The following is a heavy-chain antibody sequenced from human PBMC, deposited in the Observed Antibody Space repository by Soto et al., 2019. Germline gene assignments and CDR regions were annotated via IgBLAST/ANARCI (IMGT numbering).Heavy chain of an antibody. CDR2: IYYSGST. V-gene: IGHV4-59*08. Sequence: SETLSLTCTVSGGSISSYYWSWIRQPPGKGLEWIGYIYYSGSTNYNPSLKSRVTISVDTSKNQFSLKLSSVTAADTAVYYCASLSRDYYYYYMDVWGKGTTVTVSS. CDR1: GGSISSYY. CDR3: ASLSRDYYYYYMDV. J-gene: IGHJ6*03.